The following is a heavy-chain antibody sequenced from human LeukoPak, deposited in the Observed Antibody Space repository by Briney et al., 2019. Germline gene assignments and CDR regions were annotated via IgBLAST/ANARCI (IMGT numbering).Heavy chain of an antibody. V-gene: IGHV3-30*04. D-gene: IGHD1-26*01. J-gene: IGHJ6*02. CDR1: GFSFRTYS. Sequence: GGSLRLSCAASGFSFRTYSVHWVCQAPGKGLECVAAISYDGGSGHYADSVKGRFIISRDNSKSMLYLQMDSLRVEDTAVYYCARAAYKIVDRHYYCGMDVWGQGTTVTVSS. CDR2: ISYDGGSG. CDR3: ARAAYKIVDRHYYCGMDV.